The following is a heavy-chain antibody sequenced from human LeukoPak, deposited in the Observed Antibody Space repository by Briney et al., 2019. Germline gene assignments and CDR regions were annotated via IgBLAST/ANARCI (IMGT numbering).Heavy chain of an antibody. D-gene: IGHD5-12*01. Sequence: GGSLRLSCAASGFTFSDYYMSWIRQAPGKGLEWVANICSRGNTIYYADSVKGRFTISRDNARNSLYLQLNSLRVEDTAVYYCTRDSRHSGSFWGQGTLVSVSS. J-gene: IGHJ4*02. CDR2: ICSRGNTI. CDR3: TRDSRHSGSF. V-gene: IGHV3-11*01. CDR1: GFTFSDYY.